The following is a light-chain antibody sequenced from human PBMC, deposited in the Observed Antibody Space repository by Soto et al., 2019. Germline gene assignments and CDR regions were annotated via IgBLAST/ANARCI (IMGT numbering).Light chain of an antibody. CDR2: ANN. CDR3: QTYGSTNVV. Sequence: NFMLTQPHSVSESPGKAVTISCTRSSGSIASNYVQWYQQRPGSAPTNLIYANNQRPSGVPDRFSGSIDSSSNSASLTISGPKTEDEADYYCQTYGSTNVVFGGGTKVTVL. CDR1: SGSIASNY. J-gene: IGLJ3*02. V-gene: IGLV6-57*04.